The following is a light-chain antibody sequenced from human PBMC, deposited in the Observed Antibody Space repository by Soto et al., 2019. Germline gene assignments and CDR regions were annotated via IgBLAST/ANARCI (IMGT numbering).Light chain of an antibody. J-gene: IGLJ2*01. V-gene: IGLV2-14*01. Sequence: QSALTQPASVSGSPGQAVTFSCTGASSDVGAYNYVSWYQHHPGKPPKLMICAVSNRPSGVPDRFSGSKSGTSASLAITGLQAEDEGDYYCQSYDSSLSNLVVFGGGTQLTVL. CDR3: QSYDSSLSNLVV. CDR1: SSDVGAYNY. CDR2: AVS.